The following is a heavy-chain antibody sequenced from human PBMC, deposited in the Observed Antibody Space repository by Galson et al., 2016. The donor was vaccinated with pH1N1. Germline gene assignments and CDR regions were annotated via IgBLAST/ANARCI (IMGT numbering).Heavy chain of an antibody. CDR1: GFTLSDYY. J-gene: IGHJ4*02. CDR3: AREWGIGAAGPLDS. V-gene: IGHV3-11*01. CDR2: IGSSGNV. D-gene: IGHD6-13*01. Sequence: SLRLSCAASGFTLSDYYMNWIRETPERGLEWLSSIGSSGNVAYAYSVKGRFTISRDNAQNSLLLQMDSLRVDDTALYYCAREWGIGAAGPLDSWGQGALVIASS.